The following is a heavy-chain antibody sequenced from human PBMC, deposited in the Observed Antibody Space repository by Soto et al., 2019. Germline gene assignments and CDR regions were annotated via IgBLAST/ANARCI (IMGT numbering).Heavy chain of an antibody. CDR2: ISYDGSNK. CDR3: AREGDPLNAFDI. Sequence: PGGSLRLSCAASGFTFSSYAMHWVRQAPGKGLEWVAVISYDGSNKYYADSVKGRFTISRDNSKNTLYLQMNSLRAEDTAVYYCAREGDPLNAFDIWGQGTMVTVSS. V-gene: IGHV3-30-3*01. CDR1: GFTFSSYA. D-gene: IGHD1-26*01. J-gene: IGHJ3*02.